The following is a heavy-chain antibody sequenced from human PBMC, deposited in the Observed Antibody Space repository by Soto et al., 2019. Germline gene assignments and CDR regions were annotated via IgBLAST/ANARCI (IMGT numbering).Heavy chain of an antibody. J-gene: IGHJ5*02. D-gene: IGHD3-16*01. CDR2: ISSTGKYT. V-gene: IGHV3-11*06. CDR3: AREPGRYASTSGGWFDP. CDR1: GFNFSDYY. Sequence: PGGSLRLSCAASGFNFSDYYMGWIRQAPGKGLEWLAYISSTGKYTNYADSVKGRFTISRDNAEESLYLQMNSLRAEDTALYYCAREPGRYASTSGGWFDPWGQGALATVSS.